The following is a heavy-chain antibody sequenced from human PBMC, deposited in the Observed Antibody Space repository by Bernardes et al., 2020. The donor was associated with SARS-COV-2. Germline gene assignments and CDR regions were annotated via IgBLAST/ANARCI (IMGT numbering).Heavy chain of an antibody. CDR3: AIPPTNYDRYGMDV. Sequence: ASVKVSCKACAYPFTGHYIHWVRQAPGQGLEWMGWINPNSGGTNYAQTFQGRVTMTRDTSISTAYMELNRLTSDDTAVYYCAIPPTNYDRYGMDVWGQGTTVTVSS. V-gene: IGHV1-2*02. CDR2: INPNSGGT. J-gene: IGHJ6*02. D-gene: IGHD3-22*01. CDR1: AYPFTGHY.